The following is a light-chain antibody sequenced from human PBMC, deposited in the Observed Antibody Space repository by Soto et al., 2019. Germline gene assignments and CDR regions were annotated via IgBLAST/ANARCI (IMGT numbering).Light chain of an antibody. CDR2: HVT. V-gene: IGLV2-14*01. CDR3: CSYTTSNTFV. CDR1: SSDVGAYNY. J-gene: IGLJ1*01. Sequence: QSDLTQPASVSGFLGQSISISCSGTSSDVGAYNYVSWYQQYPGKAPKLMIYHVTDRPSGVSNRFSGSKSGNTTSLTISGLQAEDEADYYCCSYTTSNTFVFGNGTKVTVL.